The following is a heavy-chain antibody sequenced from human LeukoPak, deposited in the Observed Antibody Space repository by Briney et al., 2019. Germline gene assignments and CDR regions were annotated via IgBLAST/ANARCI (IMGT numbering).Heavy chain of an antibody. V-gene: IGHV3-64*01. D-gene: IGHD3-9*01. CDR3: AREYYDILTGYSDY. J-gene: IGHJ4*02. CDR2: ISSNGGST. CDR1: GFTFSSYA. Sequence: GGSLRLSCAASGFTFSSYAMHWVRQAPGKGLEYVSAISSNGGSTYYANSVKGRFTISRDNAKNSLYLQMNSLRAEDTAVYYCAREYYDILTGYSDYWGQGTLVTVSS.